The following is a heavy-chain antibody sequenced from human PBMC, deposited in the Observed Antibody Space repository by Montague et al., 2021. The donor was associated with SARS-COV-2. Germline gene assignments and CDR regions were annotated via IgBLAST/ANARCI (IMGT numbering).Heavy chain of an antibody. V-gene: IGHV4-39*01. CDR1: GGSISSSSYY. Sequence: SETLSLTCTASGGSISSSSYYWGWIRQPPGKGLEWIGSIYYSGSTYYNPSLKSRVTISVDTSKNQFSLKLSSVTAADTAVYYCARLKAPYCSSTSCYSASWFDPWGQGTLVTVSS. CDR3: ARLKAPYCSSTSCYSASWFDP. J-gene: IGHJ5*02. D-gene: IGHD2-2*01. CDR2: IYYSGST.